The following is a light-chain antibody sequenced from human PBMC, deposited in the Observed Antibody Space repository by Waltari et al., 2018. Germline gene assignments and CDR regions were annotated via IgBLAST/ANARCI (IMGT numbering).Light chain of an antibody. CDR3: QQYDNLPRT. V-gene: IGKV1-33*01. CDR2: DAS. Sequence: DIQMTQSPSSLSASVADRVTITCQASDDSSKHLNWYQQKPGKCPSLLIYDASKLKTGVPSRFSGSGSRTDFTLTISSLQPEDIATYYCQQYDNLPRTFGQGTKLE. CDR1: DDSSKH. J-gene: IGKJ2*02.